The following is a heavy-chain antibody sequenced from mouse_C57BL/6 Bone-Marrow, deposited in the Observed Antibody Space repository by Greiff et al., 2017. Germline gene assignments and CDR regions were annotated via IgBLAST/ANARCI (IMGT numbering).Heavy chain of an antibody. V-gene: IGHV14-4*01. D-gene: IGHD2-12*01. CDR2: IDPENGDT. CDR3: TTNSYYGYAMDY. CDR1: GFNIKDDY. J-gene: IGHJ4*01. Sequence: VQLKESGAELVRPGASVKLSCTASGFNIKDDYMHWVKQRPEQGLEWIGWIDPENGDTEYASKFQGKATITADTSSNTAYLQLSSLTPEDTAVYYCTTNSYYGYAMDYWGQGTSVTVSS.